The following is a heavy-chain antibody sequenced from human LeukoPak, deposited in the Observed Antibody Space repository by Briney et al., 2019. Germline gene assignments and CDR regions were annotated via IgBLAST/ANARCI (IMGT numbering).Heavy chain of an antibody. V-gene: IGHV3-30*04. D-gene: IGHD4-11*01. J-gene: IGHJ6*02. CDR1: GFTFSSYA. CDR2: IWADGSNK. Sequence: GRSLRLSCAASGFTFSSYAMHWVRQAPGKGLEWVAVIWADGSNKNYVYSVKGRFTISRDNSKNTLFLQMNSLRAEDSAVYYCARDPDYRTYGMDVWGQGTTVTVSS. CDR3: ARDPDYRTYGMDV.